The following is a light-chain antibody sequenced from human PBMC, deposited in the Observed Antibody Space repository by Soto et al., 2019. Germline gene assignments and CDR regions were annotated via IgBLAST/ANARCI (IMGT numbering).Light chain of an antibody. J-gene: IGKJ5*01. Sequence: DIQLTQSPSSLSASVGDRATITCRASQSISSYLNWYQQKPGQAPKLLIYAASSLPSGVPSRFSGSGSGTDFLLTISSLQREDVATYYYQQSNSTPITFGRGTQVEIK. CDR3: QQSNSTPIT. V-gene: IGKV1-39*01. CDR1: QSISSY. CDR2: AAS.